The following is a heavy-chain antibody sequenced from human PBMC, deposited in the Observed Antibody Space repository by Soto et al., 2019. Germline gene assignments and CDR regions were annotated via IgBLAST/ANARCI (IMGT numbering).Heavy chain of an antibody. D-gene: IGHD3-9*01. Sequence: GASVKVSCKASGYSFTSYDINWVRQATGQGLEWMGWMNPNSGNTGYAQKFQGRVTMTRNTSISTAYMELSSLRSEDTAVYYCARAVYYDILTGYYRPTQHNWFDPWGQGTLVTVSS. CDR3: ARAVYYDILTGYYRPTQHNWFDP. CDR1: GYSFTSYD. J-gene: IGHJ5*02. CDR2: MNPNSGNT. V-gene: IGHV1-8*01.